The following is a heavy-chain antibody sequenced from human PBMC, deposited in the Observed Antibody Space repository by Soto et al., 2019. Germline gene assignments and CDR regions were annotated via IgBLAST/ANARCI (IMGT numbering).Heavy chain of an antibody. J-gene: IGHJ4*02. Sequence: GGSLRLSCAASGFTFSSYAMSWVRQAPGKGLEWVSAISGSGGSTYYADSVKGRFTISRDNSKNTLYLQMNSLRAEDTAVYYCAKSSTGRYSSSCIADYWGQGTLVTVSS. CDR2: ISGSGGST. CDR1: GFTFSSYA. V-gene: IGHV3-23*01. D-gene: IGHD6-13*01. CDR3: AKSSTGRYSSSCIADY.